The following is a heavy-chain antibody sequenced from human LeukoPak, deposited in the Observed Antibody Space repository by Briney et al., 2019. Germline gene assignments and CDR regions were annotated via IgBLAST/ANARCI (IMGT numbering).Heavy chain of an antibody. CDR2: IYYSGST. J-gene: IGHJ3*02. CDR1: GGSISSSSYY. Sequence: PSEILSLTCTVSGGSISSSSYYWGWIRQPPGKGLEWIGSIYYSGSTYYNPSLKSRVTISVDTSKNQFSLKLSSVTAADTAVYYCARFPIYYDSSGSNSWGAFDIWGQGTMVTVSS. CDR3: ARFPIYYDSSGSNSWGAFDI. D-gene: IGHD3-22*01. V-gene: IGHV4-39*07.